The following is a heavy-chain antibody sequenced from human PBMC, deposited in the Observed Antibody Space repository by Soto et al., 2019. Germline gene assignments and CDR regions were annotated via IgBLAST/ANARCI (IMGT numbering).Heavy chain of an antibody. J-gene: IGHJ2*01. D-gene: IGHD2-2*01. CDR2: IYYSGST. Sequence: QVQLQESGPGLVKPSETLSLTCTVSGGSVSSGSYYWSWIRQPPGKGLEWIGYIYYSGSTNYNPSRKSRVTISVATSKNQFSLKLSSVTAADTAVYYCARGPIVVVPAAAYWYFDLWGRGTLVTVSS. CDR1: GGSVSSGSYY. V-gene: IGHV4-61*01. CDR3: ARGPIVVVPAAAYWYFDL.